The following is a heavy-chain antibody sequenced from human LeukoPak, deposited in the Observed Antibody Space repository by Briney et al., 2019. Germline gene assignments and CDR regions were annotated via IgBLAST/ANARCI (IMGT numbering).Heavy chain of an antibody. J-gene: IGHJ3*02. CDR1: GGSISGYF. V-gene: IGHV4-59*08. D-gene: IGHD6-19*01. Sequence: KPSETLSLTCTVSGGSISGYFWSWIGQPPGKGLELIGYLYYSGSTNYNPSLKSRVTVSVDTSKDQFSLRLSSVTAADTAVYYCVRLLAVAGGDAFDIWGQGKMVTVSS. CDR3: VRLLAVAGGDAFDI. CDR2: LYYSGST.